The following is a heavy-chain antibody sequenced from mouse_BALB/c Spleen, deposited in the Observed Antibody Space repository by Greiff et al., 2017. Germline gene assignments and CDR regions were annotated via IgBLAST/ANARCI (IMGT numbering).Heavy chain of an antibody. D-gene: IGHD2-9*01. J-gene: IGHJ4*01. Sequence: EVQLQQSGAELVKPGASVKLSCTASGFNIKDTYMHWVKQRPEQGLEWIGRIDPANGNTKYDPKFQGKATITADTSSNTAYLQLSSLTSEDTAVYYCARAYYGYEAYDAMDYWGQGTSVTVSS. CDR1: GFNIKDTY. CDR2: IDPANGNT. V-gene: IGHV14-3*02. CDR3: ARAYYGYEAYDAMDY.